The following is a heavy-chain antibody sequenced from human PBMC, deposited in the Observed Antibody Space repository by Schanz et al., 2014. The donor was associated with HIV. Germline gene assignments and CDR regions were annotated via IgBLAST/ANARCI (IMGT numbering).Heavy chain of an antibody. CDR1: GFTFNNYW. J-gene: IGHJ4*02. V-gene: IGHV3-74*01. Sequence: DVQLVESGGGLVQPGGSLRLSCDASGFTFNNYWMHWVRQVTGKGLVWVSRINSDGRFINYADSVRGRFTISRDNAKNTLYLQMSSLRGEDTAVYYCRRGVPRGSSTGPALRFWGQGALVTVSS. D-gene: IGHD2-2*01. CDR2: INSDGRFI. CDR3: RRGVPRGSSTGPALRF.